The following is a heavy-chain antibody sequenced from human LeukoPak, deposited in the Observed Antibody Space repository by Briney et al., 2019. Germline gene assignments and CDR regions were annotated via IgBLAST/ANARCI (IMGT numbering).Heavy chain of an antibody. J-gene: IGHJ4*02. Sequence: GGSLRLSCAVFGFTVNNNYMNWVRQAPGKGLEWVSVIYSGGTTYYADSVKGRFTISRDNSKNTLHLQMNSLRDEDTAVYYCARSGEAGTFDYWGQGTLVTVSS. CDR2: IYSGGTT. V-gene: IGHV3-66*01. D-gene: IGHD6-13*01. CDR1: GFTVNNNY. CDR3: ARSGEAGTFDY.